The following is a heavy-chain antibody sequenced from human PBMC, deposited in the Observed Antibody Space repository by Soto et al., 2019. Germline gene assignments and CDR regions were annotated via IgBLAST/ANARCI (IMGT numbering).Heavy chain of an antibody. Sequence: GGSLRLSCAASGFTFSNYGMYWVRQAPGKGLEWVAFISYDGSSKFYADPMKGRHTISRDNSKNTLYLQMNSLRAEDTAVYYCARDPLWGTAMVLWYFDLWGRGTLVTV. CDR2: ISYDGSSK. CDR1: GFTFSNYG. J-gene: IGHJ2*01. CDR3: ARDPLWGTAMVLWYFDL. V-gene: IGHV3-30*03. D-gene: IGHD5-18*01.